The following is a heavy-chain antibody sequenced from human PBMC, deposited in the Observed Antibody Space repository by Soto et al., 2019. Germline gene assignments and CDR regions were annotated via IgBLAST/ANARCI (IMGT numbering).Heavy chain of an antibody. CDR2: ISAYNGNT. Sequence: GASVKVSCKASGYTFTSYGISWVRQAPGQGLEWMGWISAYNGNTNYAQKLQDRVTMTTDTSTSTAYMELRSLRSDDTAVYYCARVVRVVPAAPSDYWGQGTLVTVSS. V-gene: IGHV1-18*01. J-gene: IGHJ4*02. CDR1: GYTFTSYG. CDR3: ARVVRVVPAAPSDY. D-gene: IGHD2-2*01.